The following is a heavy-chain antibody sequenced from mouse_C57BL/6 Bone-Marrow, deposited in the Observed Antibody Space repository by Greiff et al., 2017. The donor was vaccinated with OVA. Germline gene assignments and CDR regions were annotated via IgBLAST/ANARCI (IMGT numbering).Heavy chain of an antibody. CDR3: ARRTGPIYYYGSSYYGHWYFDV. CDR2: IHPNSGST. V-gene: IGHV1-64*01. D-gene: IGHD1-1*01. CDR1: GYTFTSYW. Sequence: VKLQQPGAELVKPGASVKLSCKASGYTFTSYWMHWVKQRPGQGLEWIGMIHPNSGSTNYNEKFKSKATLTVDKSSSTAYMQLSSLTSEDSAVYYCARRTGPIYYYGSSYYGHWYFDVWGTGTTVTVSS. J-gene: IGHJ1*03.